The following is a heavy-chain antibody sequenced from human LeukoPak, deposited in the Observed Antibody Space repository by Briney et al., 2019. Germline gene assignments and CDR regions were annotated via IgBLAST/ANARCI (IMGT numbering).Heavy chain of an antibody. V-gene: IGHV3-NL1*01. Sequence: GRSLRLSCIASGFTFSNYGMHWVRQAPGKGLEWVSVLYSGGSTRYADSVKGRFTISRDNSKNTLYLQMNSLRAEDTAVYYCAKDDGSNGYYLFDYWGQGTLVTVSS. J-gene: IGHJ4*02. D-gene: IGHD3-22*01. CDR3: AKDDGSNGYYLFDY. CDR1: GFTFSNYG. CDR2: LYSGGST.